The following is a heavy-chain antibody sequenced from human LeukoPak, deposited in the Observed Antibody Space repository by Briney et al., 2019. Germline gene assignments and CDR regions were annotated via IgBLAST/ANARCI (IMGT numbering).Heavy chain of an antibody. V-gene: IGHV4-39*07. Sequence: SETLSLTCTVSGGSISSYYWSWIRQPPGKGLEWIGSIYYSGSTYYNPSLKSRVTISVDTSKNQFSLKLSSVTAADTAVYYCADGVRSGWYPYYYYYMDVWGKGTTVTVSS. D-gene: IGHD6-19*01. CDR3: ADGVRSGWYPYYYYYMDV. J-gene: IGHJ6*03. CDR1: GGSISSYY. CDR2: IYYSGST.